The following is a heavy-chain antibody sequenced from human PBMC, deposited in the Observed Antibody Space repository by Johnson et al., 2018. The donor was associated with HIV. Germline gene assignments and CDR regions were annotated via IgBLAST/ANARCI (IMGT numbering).Heavy chain of an antibody. V-gene: IGHV3-15*01. D-gene: IGHD2/OR15-2a*01. Sequence: VHLVESGGGLVKPGGSLRLSCAASGFTFSDAWMNWVRQAPGKGLEWVGRVKSKNDGGTTDYAAPVKGRFTISRDASKKTLYMQMSSLKTEDTALYYCTTGLYLNYAFDIWGQGTMVTFSS. CDR1: GFTFSDAW. CDR3: TTGLYLNYAFDI. J-gene: IGHJ3*02. CDR2: VKSKNDGGTT.